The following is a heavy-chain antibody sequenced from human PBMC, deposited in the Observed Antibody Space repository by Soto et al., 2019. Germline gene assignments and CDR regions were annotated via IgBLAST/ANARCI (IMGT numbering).Heavy chain of an antibody. Sequence: PSETLSLTCTVSGGSISSSSYYWGWIRQPPGKGLEWIGSINHSGSTYYNPSLKSRVTISVDTSKNQFSLNLSSVTAADTAVYYCAGGVVPFDYSGQGTLVTVSS. CDR2: INHSGST. CDR3: AGGVVPFDY. CDR1: GGSISSSSYY. D-gene: IGHD3-3*01. J-gene: IGHJ4*02. V-gene: IGHV4-39*01.